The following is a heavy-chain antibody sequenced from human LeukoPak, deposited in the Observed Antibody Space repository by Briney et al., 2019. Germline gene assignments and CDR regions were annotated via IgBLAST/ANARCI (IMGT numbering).Heavy chain of an antibody. CDR1: GDSINNYY. CDR2: TSYSGVT. Sequence: SETLSLTCTVPGDSINNYYWSWIRQPPGKGLEWIGYTSYSGVTDYSPSLKSRVTISVDRSKSQFSLTLASVTAADTAVYYCARCPKGVYYYYMDVWGNGTTVTVSS. CDR3: ARCPKGVYYYYMDV. J-gene: IGHJ6*03. V-gene: IGHV4-59*01.